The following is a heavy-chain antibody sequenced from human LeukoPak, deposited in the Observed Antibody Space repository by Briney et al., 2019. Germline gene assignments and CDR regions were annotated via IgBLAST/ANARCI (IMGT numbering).Heavy chain of an antibody. CDR1: GYTFTSYD. CDR2: MNPNSGNT. V-gene: IGHV1-8*02. J-gene: IGHJ6*02. Sequence: ASVKVSCKASGYTFTSYDINWVRQATGQGLEWMGWMNPNSGNTGYAQKFQGRVTMTRNTSISTAYMELSSLRSEDTAVYYCARALYYYYGMDVWGQGTTVTVSS. CDR3: ARALYYYYGMDV. D-gene: IGHD3-10*01.